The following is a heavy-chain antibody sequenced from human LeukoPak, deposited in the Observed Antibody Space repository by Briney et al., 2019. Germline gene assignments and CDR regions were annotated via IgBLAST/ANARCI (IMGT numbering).Heavy chain of an antibody. D-gene: IGHD6-19*01. CDR3: ARESGWYDVYFDY. V-gene: IGHV3-48*03. CDR1: GFTFSSYE. J-gene: IGHJ4*02. Sequence: GGSLRPSCAASGFTFSSYEMNWVRQAPGKGLEWVSYISSSGSTIYYADSVKGRFTISRDNAKNSLYLQMNSLRAEDTAVYYCARESGWYDVYFDYWGQGTLVTVSS. CDR2: ISSSGSTI.